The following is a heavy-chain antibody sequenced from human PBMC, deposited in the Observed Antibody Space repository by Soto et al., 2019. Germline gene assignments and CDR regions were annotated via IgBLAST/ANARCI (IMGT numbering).Heavy chain of an antibody. CDR1: GFTFSTYW. J-gene: IGHJ3*01. D-gene: IGHD3-9*01. CDR2: INKDGSVQ. Sequence: EVQLVESGGGLVQPGGSLRLSCAASGFTFSTYWMTWVRQAPGKGLEWVANINKDGSVQNYVDSVKGRCTISRDNAEHSLYLQMNSLRAEDADVYYCAIALSPKYSTDWVDDFDFWGQGTMVTVSS. CDR3: AIALSPKYSTDWVDDFDF. V-gene: IGHV3-7*05.